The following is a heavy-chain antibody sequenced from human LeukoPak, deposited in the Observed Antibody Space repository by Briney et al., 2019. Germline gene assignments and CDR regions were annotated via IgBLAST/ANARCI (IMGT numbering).Heavy chain of an antibody. CDR2: INAGNGNT. J-gene: IGHJ6*03. CDR3: ARGGRITIFGPNRAPHYYMDV. Sequence: ASVKVSCKTSGYTFANYDIYWVRQAPGQGLEWMGWINAGNGNTKYSQEFQGRVTITRDTSASTAYMELSSLRSEDMAVYCCARGGRITIFGPNRAPHYYMDVWGKGTTVTVSS. D-gene: IGHD3-3*01. V-gene: IGHV1-3*03. CDR1: GYTFANYD.